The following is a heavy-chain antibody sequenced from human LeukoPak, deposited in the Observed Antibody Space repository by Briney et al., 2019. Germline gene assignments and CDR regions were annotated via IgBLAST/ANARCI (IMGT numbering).Heavy chain of an antibody. J-gene: IGHJ5*02. V-gene: IGHV1-18*01. CDR3: ALTLGYCSGGSCSWFDP. CDR1: GYTFTSYG. D-gene: IGHD2-15*01. CDR2: ISAYNGNT. Sequence: GASVKVSCKASGYTFTSYGISWVRQAPGQGLEWMGWISAYNGNTNYAQKLQGRVTMTTDTSTSTAYMELRSLRSDDTAVYYCALTLGYCSGGSCSWFDPWGQGTLVTVSS.